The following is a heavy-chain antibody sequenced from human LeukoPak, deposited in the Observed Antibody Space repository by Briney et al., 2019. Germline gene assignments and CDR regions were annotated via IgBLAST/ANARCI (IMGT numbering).Heavy chain of an antibody. CDR1: GLSFSNYA. J-gene: IGHJ4*02. CDR2: ISGSGGTI. Sequence: GGSLRLSCAASGLSFSNYAMSWVRQAPGKGLEWVSAISGSGGTIYYADSVKGRFTISRDNSKSTLYLQMASLRAEDTAVYYCVKDHVGIVSIFDYWGQGTLVTVSS. D-gene: IGHD7-27*01. V-gene: IGHV3-23*01. CDR3: VKDHVGIVSIFDY.